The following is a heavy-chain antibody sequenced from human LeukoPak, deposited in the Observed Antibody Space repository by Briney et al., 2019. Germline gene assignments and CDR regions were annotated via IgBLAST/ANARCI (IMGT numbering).Heavy chain of an antibody. CDR1: GFTFSSYG. V-gene: IGHV3-30*18. D-gene: IGHD2-15*01. CDR2: ISYDGSNK. Sequence: GGSLRLSCAASGFTFSSYGMHWVRQAPGKGLEWVAVISYDGSNKYYADSVKGRFTISRDNSKNTLYLQMNSLRAEDTAVYYCAQGDCSGGSCPGPLNWGQGTLVTVSS. J-gene: IGHJ4*02. CDR3: AQGDCSGGSCPGPLN.